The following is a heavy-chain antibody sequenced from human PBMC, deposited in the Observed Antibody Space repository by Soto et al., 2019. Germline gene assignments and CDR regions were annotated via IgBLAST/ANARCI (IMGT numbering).Heavy chain of an antibody. Sequence: QVQLVQSGAEVKKPAASVKVSCKASGYTFTTFDSNWVRQATGQGLEWMGWMSPNSGKTGYAQKFQGRVTMTRDTSITTAYMELSSLTSEDTAVYYCARGIEAGVDYWGQGTLVTVSS. CDR3: ARGIEAGVDY. V-gene: IGHV1-8*01. CDR1: GYTFTTFD. CDR2: MSPNSGKT. J-gene: IGHJ4*02.